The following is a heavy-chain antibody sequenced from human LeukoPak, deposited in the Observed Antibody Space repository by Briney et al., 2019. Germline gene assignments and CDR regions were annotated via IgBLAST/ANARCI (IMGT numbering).Heavy chain of an antibody. Sequence: SETLSLTCTVSGYSISSSSYYWGWIRQSPGKGLEWIGSLSSGRTTDYSPSLKSRVTMSVDTSRNQFSLRLSSVSAADTAVYYCARDQKNFRRLNWFDPWGQGTLVTVSS. D-gene: IGHD2/OR15-2a*01. V-gene: IGHV4-39*07. J-gene: IGHJ5*02. CDR1: GYSISSSSYY. CDR3: ARDQKNFRRLNWFDP. CDR2: LSSGRTT.